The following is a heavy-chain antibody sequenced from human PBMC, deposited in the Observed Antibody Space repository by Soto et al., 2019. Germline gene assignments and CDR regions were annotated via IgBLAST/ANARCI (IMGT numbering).Heavy chain of an antibody. Sequence: SETLSLTCAVSGGSISSSNWWSWVRQPPGKGLEWIGEIYHSGHTTYNPSLKSRLTISLDESKNEFSLKLSSVTAADTALYYCARDRGRSSGWASHAMDVWGQGATVTVSS. J-gene: IGHJ6*02. D-gene: IGHD6-19*01. CDR3: ARDRGRSSGWASHAMDV. CDR2: IYHSGHT. V-gene: IGHV4-4*02. CDR1: GGSISSSNW.